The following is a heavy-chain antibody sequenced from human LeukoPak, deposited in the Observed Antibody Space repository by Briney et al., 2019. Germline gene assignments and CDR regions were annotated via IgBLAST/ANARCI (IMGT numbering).Heavy chain of an antibody. CDR1: RFTLSSYE. Sequence: GGSLRLSCAASRFTLSSYEMNWVRPAPGKGLDWISYISSSGATMHYADSVKGRFTISRDNAKNSLYLQMNSLRAEDTAIYYCKMGDGSPPLGQWGQGTLVTVSS. CDR3: KMGDGSPPLGQ. V-gene: IGHV3-48*03. J-gene: IGHJ4*02. D-gene: IGHD5-24*01. CDR2: ISSSGATM.